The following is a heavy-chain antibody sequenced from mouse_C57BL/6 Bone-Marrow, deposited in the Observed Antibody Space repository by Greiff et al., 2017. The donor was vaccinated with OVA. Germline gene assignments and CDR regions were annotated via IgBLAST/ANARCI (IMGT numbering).Heavy chain of an antibody. CDR3: ERRHAWFAY. CDR1: GFTFSSYG. Sequence: EVMLVESGGDLVKPGGSLKLSCAASGFTFSSYGMSWVRQTPDKRLEWVATISSGGSYTYYPDSVKGRFTISRDNAKNTLYLQMSSLKSEDTAMYYCERRHAWFAYWGQGTLVTVSA. J-gene: IGHJ3*01. CDR2: ISSGGSYT. V-gene: IGHV5-6*02.